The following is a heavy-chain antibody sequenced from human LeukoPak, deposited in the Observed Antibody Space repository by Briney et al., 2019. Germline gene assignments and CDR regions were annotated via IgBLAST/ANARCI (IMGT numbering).Heavy chain of an antibody. V-gene: IGHV3-30*18. CDR1: GFTFSSYG. CDR3: AKDGSAGYCSSTSCQPHYYYYGMDV. J-gene: IGHJ6*04. CDR2: ISYDGSNK. D-gene: IGHD2-2*01. Sequence: GGSLRLSCAASGFTFSSYGMHWVRQAPGKGLEWVAVISYDGSNKYYADSVKGRFTISRDNSKSTLYLQMNSLRAEDTAVYYCAKDGSAGYCSSTSCQPHYYYYGMDVWGKGTTVTVSS.